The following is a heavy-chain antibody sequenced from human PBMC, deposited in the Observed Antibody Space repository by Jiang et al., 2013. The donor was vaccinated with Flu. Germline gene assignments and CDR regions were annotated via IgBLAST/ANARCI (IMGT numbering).Heavy chain of an antibody. V-gene: IGHV3-30*18. D-gene: IGHD6-13*01. CDR3: AKGEDSSSWPFDP. CDR2: ISYDGSNK. J-gene: IGHJ5*02. Sequence: SSYGMHWVRQAPGKGLEWVAIISYDGSNKYYADSVKGRFTISRDNSKNTLYLQMNSLRAEDTSVYYCAKGEDSSSWPFDPWGQGTLVTVSS. CDR1: SSYG.